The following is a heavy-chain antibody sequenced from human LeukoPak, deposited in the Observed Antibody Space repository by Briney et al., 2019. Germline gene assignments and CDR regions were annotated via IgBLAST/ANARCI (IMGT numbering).Heavy chain of an antibody. CDR2: IHTSGDT. J-gene: IGHJ4*02. D-gene: IGHD1-1*01. CDR3: VRDWNGDYFDY. Sequence: SETLSLTCTVSGDSISSGRYYWTWLRQPAGKALEWIGRIHTSGDTNYSPSIKSRVTISRDTSKNQFSLRLTSVAAADTAVYYCVRDWNGDYFDYWGQGTLVSVSS. V-gene: IGHV4-61*02. CDR1: GDSISSGRYY.